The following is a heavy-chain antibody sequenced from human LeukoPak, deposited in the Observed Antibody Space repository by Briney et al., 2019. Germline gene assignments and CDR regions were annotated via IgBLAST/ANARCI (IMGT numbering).Heavy chain of an antibody. CDR3: AGYYDSSGYYYFDY. Sequence: PGGSLRLSCAASGFTVSSNYMSWVRQAPGKGLEWVSVIYGGGSTYYADSVKGRFTISRDNSKNTLYLQMNSLRAEDTAVYYCAGYYDSSGYYYFDYWGQGTLVTVSS. CDR1: GFTVSSNY. J-gene: IGHJ4*02. CDR2: IYGGGST. V-gene: IGHV3-66*02. D-gene: IGHD3-22*01.